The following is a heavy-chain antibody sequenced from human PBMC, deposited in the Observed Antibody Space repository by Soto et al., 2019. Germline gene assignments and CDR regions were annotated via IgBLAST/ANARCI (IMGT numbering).Heavy chain of an antibody. V-gene: IGHV1-18*01. CDR2: ISAYNGNT. D-gene: IGHD3-22*01. J-gene: IGHJ3*02. CDR3: ARAIIMILASNLIAFGI. Sequence: APRKGSCPASGYHFTSYGFNWGRPAPGQGLEWMGWISAYNGNTNYAQKLQGRVTMTTDTSTSTAYMELRSLRSDDTAVYYCARAIIMILASNLIAFGILGQGIMVT. CDR1: GYHFTSYG.